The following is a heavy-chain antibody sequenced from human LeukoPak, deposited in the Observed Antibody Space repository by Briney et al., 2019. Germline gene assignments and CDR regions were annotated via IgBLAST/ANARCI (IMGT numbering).Heavy chain of an antibody. CDR1: GYTFTSYD. Sequence: ASVKVSCKASGYTFTSYDINWVRQATGQGLEWMGWMNPNSGNTGYAQKFQGRVTITRNTSISTAYMELSSLRSEDTAVYYCARAGDYSSGWQEYSYMDVWGKGTTVTISS. V-gene: IGHV1-8*03. CDR3: ARAGDYSSGWQEYSYMDV. J-gene: IGHJ6*03. D-gene: IGHD6-19*01. CDR2: MNPNSGNT.